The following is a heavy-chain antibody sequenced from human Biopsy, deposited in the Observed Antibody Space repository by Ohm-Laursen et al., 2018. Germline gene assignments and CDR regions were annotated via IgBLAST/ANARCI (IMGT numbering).Heavy chain of an antibody. V-gene: IGHV3-11*01. Sequence: SLRLSCAASGFNFSDYYMSWIRQAPGKGLEWISYIASSGGTTYYVDSVKGRFTISRDSAEKSLYLQMNSLRAEDTAVYYCARDTPETYDYDNDDNSPFPRRYIDYWGQGTLVTVSS. D-gene: IGHD3-22*01. CDR3: ARDTPETYDYDNDDNSPFPRRYIDY. J-gene: IGHJ4*02. CDR2: IASSGGTT. CDR1: GFNFSDYY.